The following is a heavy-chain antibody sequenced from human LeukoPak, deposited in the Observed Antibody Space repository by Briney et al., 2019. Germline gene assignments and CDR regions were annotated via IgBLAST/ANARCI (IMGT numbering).Heavy chain of an antibody. CDR3: ARAQWLLNWFDP. J-gene: IGHJ5*02. CDR2: IYYSGST. D-gene: IGHD6-19*01. CDR1: GGSISSYY. Sequence: PSETLSLTCTVSGGSISSYYWSWIRLPPGKGLEWIGYIYYSGSTNYNPSLKSRVTISVDTSKNQFSLKLSSVTAADTAVYYRARAQWLLNWFDPWGQGTLVTVSS. V-gene: IGHV4-59*01.